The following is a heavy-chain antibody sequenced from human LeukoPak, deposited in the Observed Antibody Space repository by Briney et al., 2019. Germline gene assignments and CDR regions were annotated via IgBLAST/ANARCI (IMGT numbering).Heavy chain of an antibody. J-gene: IGHJ2*01. V-gene: IGHV3-23*01. D-gene: IGHD3-16*01. Sequence: QPGGSLRLSCAASGFPFSLYGMRWVRQAPGKGLEWVSAITGSGDNTYYADSVKGRFTISRDKSKNTLDMQMNSLRAGDTAVYYGANLGGRGTAYWYLDLWGRGTPVTVSS. CDR3: ANLGGRGTAYWYLDL. CDR2: ITGSGDNT. CDR1: GFPFSLYG.